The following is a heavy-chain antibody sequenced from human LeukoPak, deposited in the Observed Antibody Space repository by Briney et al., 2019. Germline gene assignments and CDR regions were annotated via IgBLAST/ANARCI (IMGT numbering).Heavy chain of an antibody. CDR1: GFTFSGAW. V-gene: IGHV3-15*01. Sequence: GGSLRLSCVASGFTFSGAWMSWVRQAPGKGLEWVGRIKSKTDGGTTDYAAPVKGRFTISRDDSKNTLYLQMNSLKTEDTAVYYCTTDPEWEPLDYWGQGTLVTVSS. CDR2: IKSKTDGGTT. D-gene: IGHD1-26*01. CDR3: TTDPEWEPLDY. J-gene: IGHJ4*02.